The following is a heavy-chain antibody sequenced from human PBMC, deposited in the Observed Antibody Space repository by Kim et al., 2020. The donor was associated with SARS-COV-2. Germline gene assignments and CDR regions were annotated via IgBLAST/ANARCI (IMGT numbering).Heavy chain of an antibody. V-gene: IGHV4-39*02. CDR3: GREDYGDYETGWVDN. CDR1: GASISSRSHR. J-gene: IGHJ4*01. Sequence: SETLSLTCNVSGASISSRSHRWGWTRQSPGRGLQWIGNIHNSGNTMYNPSLKSRVIISIDTSKNQFSLKLTSVTAADTAVYYCGREDYGDYETGWVDNWG. D-gene: IGHD4-17*01. CDR2: IHNSGNT.